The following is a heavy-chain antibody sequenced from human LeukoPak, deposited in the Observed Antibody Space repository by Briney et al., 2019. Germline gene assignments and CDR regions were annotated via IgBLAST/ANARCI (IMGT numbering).Heavy chain of an antibody. D-gene: IGHD3-10*01. CDR1: GFTFSSYG. Sequence: PGGSLRLSCAASGFTFSSYGMHWVRQAPGKGLEWVAVISYDGSNKYYADSVKGRFTISRDNSKNTLYLQMNSLRAEDTAVYYCVKRTGVIITGDYWGQGTLVTVSS. J-gene: IGHJ4*02. V-gene: IGHV3-30*18. CDR3: VKRTGVIITGDY. CDR2: ISYDGSNK.